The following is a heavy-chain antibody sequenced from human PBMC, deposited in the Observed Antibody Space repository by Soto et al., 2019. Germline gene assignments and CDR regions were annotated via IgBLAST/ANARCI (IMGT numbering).Heavy chain of an antibody. D-gene: IGHD3-9*01. J-gene: IGHJ4*02. Sequence: SETLSLTCTVSGHSITSNSYFWAWVRQPPGKGLEWIGSIYYSGSTDHNPSLKSRVTISVDTSNNQFSLKLSSVTAADTAVYYCARGNYDFLTGYYIEYFDYWGQGTLVTVSS. CDR3: ARGNYDFLTGYYIEYFDY. CDR1: GHSITSNSYF. CDR2: IYYSGST. V-gene: IGHV4-39*07.